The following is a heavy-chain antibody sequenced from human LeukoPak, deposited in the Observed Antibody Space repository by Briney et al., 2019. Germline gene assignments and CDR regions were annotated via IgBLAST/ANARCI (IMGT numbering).Heavy chain of an antibody. D-gene: IGHD3/OR15-3a*01. Sequence: GASLTLSCPASGSTVSSNYMSSVSQAPGKGLEWLSVIYSGVSTYYADSVKGRFTISRDNSKNTLYLQMNSLRAEDTAVYYCARGLYYFDYWGQGTLVTVSS. CDR2: IYSGVST. V-gene: IGHV3-53*01. CDR3: ARGLYYFDY. J-gene: IGHJ4*02. CDR1: GSTVSSNY.